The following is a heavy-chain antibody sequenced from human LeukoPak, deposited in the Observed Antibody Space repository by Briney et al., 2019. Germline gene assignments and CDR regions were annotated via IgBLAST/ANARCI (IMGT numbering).Heavy chain of an antibody. V-gene: IGHV3-23*01. J-gene: IGHJ1*01. CDR1: GFTFSSYA. CDR2: ISGSGVTT. CDR3: AKDRGSCSSTSCYPQYFQH. D-gene: IGHD2-2*03. Sequence: GGSLRLSCAASGFTFSSYALSWVRQAPGKGLEWVSAISGSGVTTYYADSMKGRFTISRDNSKNTLYLQMNSLRAEDTAVYYCAKDRGSCSSTSCYPQYFQHWGQGTLVTVSS.